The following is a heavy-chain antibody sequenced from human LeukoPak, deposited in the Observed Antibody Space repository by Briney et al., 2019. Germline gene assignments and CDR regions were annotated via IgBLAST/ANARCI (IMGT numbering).Heavy chain of an antibody. CDR3: ARDKQQLVLGYYFDY. J-gene: IGHJ4*02. V-gene: IGHV3-33*01. D-gene: IGHD6-13*01. CDR1: GFTFSSYG. Sequence: PGGSLRLSCAASGFTFSSYGMHWVRQAPGKGLEWVAVIWYDGSNKYYADSVKGRFTISRDNSKNTLYLQMNSLRAEDTAVYYCARDKQQLVLGYYFDYWGQGTLVTVSS. CDR2: IWYDGSNK.